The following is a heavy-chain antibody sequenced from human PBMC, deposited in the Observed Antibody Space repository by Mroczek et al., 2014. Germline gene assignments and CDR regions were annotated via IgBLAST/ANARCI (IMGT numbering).Heavy chain of an antibody. CDR2: IYYSGST. CDR3: ARVTGGRFLDP. V-gene: IGHV4-59*01. Sequence: KESGPGLVKPSETLSLTCTVSGGSISSYYWSWIRQPPGKGLEWIGYIYYSGSTNYNPSLKSRVTISVDTSKNQFSLKLSSVTAADTAVYYCARVTGGRFLDPWGQGTLVTVSS. J-gene: IGHJ5*02. D-gene: IGHD3-3*01. CDR1: GGSISSYY.